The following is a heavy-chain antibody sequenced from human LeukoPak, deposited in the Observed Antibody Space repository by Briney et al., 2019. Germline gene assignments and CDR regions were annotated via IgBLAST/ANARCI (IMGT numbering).Heavy chain of an antibody. CDR1: GFTFSSYG. J-gene: IGHJ4*02. V-gene: IGHV3-30*02. CDR3: AKEVVVVPAAAFDY. CDR2: IRYDGSNK. Sequence: GGSLRLSCAPSGFTFSSYGMHWVRQAPGKGLEWVAFIRYDGSNKYYADSVKGRFTISRDNSKNTLSLQMNSLRAEDTAVYYCAKEVVVVPAAAFDYWGQGTLVTVSS. D-gene: IGHD2-2*01.